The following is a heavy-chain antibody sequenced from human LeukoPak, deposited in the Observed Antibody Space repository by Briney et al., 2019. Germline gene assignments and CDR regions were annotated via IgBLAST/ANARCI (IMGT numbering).Heavy chain of an antibody. CDR3: ARNTGIAAAGNPSYYYYYMDV. Sequence: SETLSLTCAVYGGSFSGYYWSWIRQHPGKGLEWIGCIYDSGSTFYNPSLKSRVTISMHTSKKQFSLRLSSATAADTAVYYCARNTGIAAAGNPSYYYYYMDVWGKGTTVTVSS. J-gene: IGHJ6*03. V-gene: IGHV4-31*11. CDR2: IYDSGST. CDR1: GGSFSGYY. D-gene: IGHD6-13*01.